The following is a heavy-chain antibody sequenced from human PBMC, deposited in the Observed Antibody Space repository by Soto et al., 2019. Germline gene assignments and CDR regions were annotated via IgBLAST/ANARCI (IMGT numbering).Heavy chain of an antibody. CDR1: GYTFSTSG. CDR3: ARAPRLTQLSA. Sequence: QVQLVQSGAEVKKAGASVRISCKASGYTFSTSGMHWVRQAPGQGLEWAGWINGVNGNTKYSQKFQDRVTITRDSSASTAYMELSGLTSEDTGVFYCARAPRLTQLSAWGQGTLVIVSS. J-gene: IGHJ5*02. V-gene: IGHV1-3*01. CDR2: INGVNGNT. D-gene: IGHD2-2*01.